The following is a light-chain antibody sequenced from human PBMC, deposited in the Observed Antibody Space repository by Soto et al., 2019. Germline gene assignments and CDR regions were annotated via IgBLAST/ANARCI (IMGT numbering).Light chain of an antibody. Sequence: EIVMTQSPGTLSVSPGERATLSCRASQGVGSNLAWYQQRPGQAPRLLIYAASTRATDIPARFTGRGSGTEFTLTISSLQSEDFAIYFCQQYNNWPLDTFGQGTKLEI. CDR2: AAS. J-gene: IGKJ2*01. CDR1: QGVGSN. V-gene: IGKV3-15*01. CDR3: QQYNNWPLDT.